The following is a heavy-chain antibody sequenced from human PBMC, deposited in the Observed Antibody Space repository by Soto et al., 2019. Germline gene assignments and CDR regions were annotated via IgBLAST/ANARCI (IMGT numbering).Heavy chain of an antibody. V-gene: IGHV4-39*01. CDR2: VWYSGST. J-gene: IGHJ6*03. Sequence: QAQLRESGPGLVKPSETLSLTCTFSGDSHYWVWIRQPPGKGLEWIGSVWYSGSTCSRGTTYYNPSLKTRVPVSVQTSENQLSLNLNFVTAADTAVYYCASGTSYDAPTGFYTNYYMDLWGRGTTVTVSS. CDR1: GDSHY. D-gene: IGHD3-3*01. CDR3: ASGTSYDAPTGFYTNYYMDL.